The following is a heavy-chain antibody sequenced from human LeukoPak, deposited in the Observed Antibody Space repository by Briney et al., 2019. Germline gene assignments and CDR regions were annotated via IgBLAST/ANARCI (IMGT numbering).Heavy chain of an antibody. CDR3: ATFGLVAALDL. Sequence: GGSLRLSCAASGFTFSDYYMSWIRQAPGTGLEWVANINPAGSETFHVDPVKGRFSISRDHAKNLVYLQMNSLRAEDTAVYYCATFGLVAALDLWGQGTLVTVSS. V-gene: IGHV3-7*01. CDR1: GFTFSDYY. D-gene: IGHD5-12*01. J-gene: IGHJ4*02. CDR2: INPAGSET.